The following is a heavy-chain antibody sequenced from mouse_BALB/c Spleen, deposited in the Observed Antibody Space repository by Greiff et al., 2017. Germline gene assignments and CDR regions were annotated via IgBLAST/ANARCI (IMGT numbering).Heavy chain of an antibody. Sequence: EVQLVESGGGLVKPGGSLKLSCAASGFTFSSYTMSWVRQTPEKRLEWVATISSGGSYTYYPDSVKGRFTISRDNAKNTLYLQMSSLKSEDTAMYYCTRVPLAMDYWGQGTSVTVSS. CDR2: ISSGGSYT. V-gene: IGHV5-6-4*01. D-gene: IGHD6-1*01. J-gene: IGHJ4*01. CDR3: TRVPLAMDY. CDR1: GFTFSSYT.